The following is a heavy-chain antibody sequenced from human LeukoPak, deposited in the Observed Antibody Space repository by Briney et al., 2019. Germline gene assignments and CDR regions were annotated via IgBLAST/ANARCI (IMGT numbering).Heavy chain of an antibody. CDR2: IYYSGST. V-gene: IGHV4-59*01. D-gene: IGHD3-9*01. Sequence: SETLSLTCTVSGGSISSYYWSWIRQPPGKGVEWIGYIYYSGSTKYNPSLKSRVTISVDTSKNQFSLKLTSVTAADTAVYYCARESDILTGYYSWFDPWGQGTLVTVSS. CDR1: GGSISSYY. J-gene: IGHJ5*02. CDR3: ARESDILTGYYSWFDP.